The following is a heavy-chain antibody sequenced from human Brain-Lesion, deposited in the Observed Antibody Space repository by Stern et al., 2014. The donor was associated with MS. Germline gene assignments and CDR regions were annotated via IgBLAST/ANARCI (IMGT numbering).Heavy chain of an antibody. CDR3: ARLTGIIDS. CDR2: IYYSGTT. D-gene: IGHD5-24*01. Sequence: QLQLQESGPGLVKPSETLSLTCTVSGGSISRSTYYWGWIRQPPGKGLEWIGNIYYSGTTYYDPSLKSRVTISVHAATTQFPLKLNSVTAADTAVYYCARLTGIIDSWGQGTLVAVSS. J-gene: IGHJ4*02. V-gene: IGHV4-39*01. CDR1: GGSISRSTYY.